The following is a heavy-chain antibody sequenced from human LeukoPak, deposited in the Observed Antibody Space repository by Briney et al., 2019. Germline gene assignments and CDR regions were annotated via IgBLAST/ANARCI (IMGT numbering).Heavy chain of an antibody. CDR3: ARDRSNSWTFDY. Sequence: GRSLRLSCAASGFTVSGNGMHWVRQAPGKGLEWMAVISYDGSHIYYADSVKGRFTISRDSSKNTLYLQMNSLRTDDTAVYYCARDRSNSWTFDYWGQGTLVTVSS. J-gene: IGHJ4*02. V-gene: IGHV3-30*03. CDR1: GFTVSGNG. CDR2: ISYDGSHI. D-gene: IGHD6-13*01.